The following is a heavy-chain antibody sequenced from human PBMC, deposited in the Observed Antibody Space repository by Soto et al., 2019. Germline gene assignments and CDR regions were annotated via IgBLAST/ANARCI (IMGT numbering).Heavy chain of an antibody. V-gene: IGHV1-18*01. CDR3: ARDSAGQVDAFDI. D-gene: IGHD2-15*01. Sequence: ASVKVSCKASGYTFTTYGISWVRQAPGQGLEWMGWISAYNGNANYAQKLQGRVTMTTDTSTSTAYMELRSLRSDDTAVYYCARDSAGQVDAFDIWGQGTMVTVSS. J-gene: IGHJ3*02. CDR1: GYTFTTYG. CDR2: ISAYNGNA.